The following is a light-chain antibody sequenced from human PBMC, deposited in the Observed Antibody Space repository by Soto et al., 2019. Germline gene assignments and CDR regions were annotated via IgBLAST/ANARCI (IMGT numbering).Light chain of an antibody. Sequence: DIQMTQSPSAVSASVGDRVTITCRASQGISKYLAWFQQKPGKVPKRLVYTASTLQSGVPSRFRGSGSGTEFPLTISSLQPEDFATYYCLQHYAYPWTFGQGTEVEIK. CDR3: LQHYAYPWT. CDR2: TAS. CDR1: QGISKY. J-gene: IGKJ1*01. V-gene: IGKV1-17*03.